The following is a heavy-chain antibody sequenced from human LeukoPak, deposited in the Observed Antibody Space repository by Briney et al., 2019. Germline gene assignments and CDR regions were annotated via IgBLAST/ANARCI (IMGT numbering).Heavy chain of an antibody. CDR1: GASIRSYY. Sequence: SETLSLTCTVSGASIRSYYWAWIRQPPGKGLEWIGNIYHTGDINYSPSLESRVTISVDTSKNQFSLKLTSVAAADTAVYYCARDRGYYASGSYYKSGWFDPWGQGTLVTVSS. CDR2: IYHTGDI. J-gene: IGHJ5*02. CDR3: ARDRGYYASGSYYKSGWFDP. V-gene: IGHV4-59*01. D-gene: IGHD3-10*01.